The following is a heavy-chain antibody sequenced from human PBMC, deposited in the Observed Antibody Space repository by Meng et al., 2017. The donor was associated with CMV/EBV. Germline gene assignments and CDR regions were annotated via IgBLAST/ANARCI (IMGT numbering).Heavy chain of an antibody. D-gene: IGHD6-19*01. CDR2: IKQDGSEK. CDR1: GFTFSSYW. Sequence: GESLKISCAASGFTFSSYWMSWVRQAPGKGLEWVANIKQDGSEKYYVDSVKGRFTISRDNAKNSLYLQMNSLRDEDTDVYYCERRTAVAEFDYWGQGTLVTVSS. V-gene: IGHV3-7*01. J-gene: IGHJ4*02. CDR3: ERRTAVAEFDY.